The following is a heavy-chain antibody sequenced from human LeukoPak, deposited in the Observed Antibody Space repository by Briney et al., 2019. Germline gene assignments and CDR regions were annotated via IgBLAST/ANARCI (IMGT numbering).Heavy chain of an antibody. D-gene: IGHD2-2*01. CDR2: ISYVGSNK. J-gene: IGHJ4*02. Sequence: GGSLRLSCAASGFTFSNYGMHWVRQAPGKGLEWVAIISYVGSNKDYADSVKGRFTISRDNSKNTLYLQMNSLRAEDTAVYYCAKDLLCSSTSCYGTGYFDYWGQGALVTVSS. CDR1: GFTFSNYG. CDR3: AKDLLCSSTSCYGTGYFDY. V-gene: IGHV3-30*18.